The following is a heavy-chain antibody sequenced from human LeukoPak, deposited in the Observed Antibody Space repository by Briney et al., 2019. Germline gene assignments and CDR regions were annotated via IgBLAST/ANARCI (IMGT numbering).Heavy chain of an antibody. J-gene: IGHJ4*02. CDR1: GFTFSSYS. CDR2: IKQDGSDK. D-gene: IGHD6-25*01. V-gene: IGHV3-7*01. Sequence: PGGSLRLSCAASGFTFSSYSMSWVRQAPGKGLEWVANIKQDGSDKYFVDSVKGRFTISRDNAKNLLYLQMNSLRAEDTAVYYCARGAAGPYYFDYWGQGTLVTVSS. CDR3: ARGAAGPYYFDY.